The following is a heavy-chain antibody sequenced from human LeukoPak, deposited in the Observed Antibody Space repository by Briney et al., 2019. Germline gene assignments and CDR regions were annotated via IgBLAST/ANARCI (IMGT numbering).Heavy chain of an antibody. CDR3: ARSQNYYGSGDY. CDR2: IYYTGKT. J-gene: IGHJ4*02. Sequence: SETLSLTCTVSGDSVSNENYYWSWLRQPPGKALEWIGYIYYTGKTYYNPSLEGRVTILVDTSRNHFSVKLSSVTAADTAVYYCARSQNYYGSGDYWSQGTLVTVSS. V-gene: IGHV4-61*03. CDR1: GDSVSNENYY. D-gene: IGHD3-10*01.